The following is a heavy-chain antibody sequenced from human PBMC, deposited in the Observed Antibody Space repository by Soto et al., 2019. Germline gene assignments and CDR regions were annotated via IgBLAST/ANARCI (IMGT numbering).Heavy chain of an antibody. J-gene: IGHJ3*02. V-gene: IGHV1-69*05. D-gene: IGHD2-21*01. Sequence: ASVKVSCKASGGTFSSYAISWVRQAPGQGLEWMGWIIAIFGTTNYAQKFQGRVTMTTDASTSTAYMELRSLRSDDTAVYYCARADIAKDAFDIWGQGAMVTVSS. CDR2: IIAIFGTT. CDR3: ARADIAKDAFDI. CDR1: GGTFSSYA.